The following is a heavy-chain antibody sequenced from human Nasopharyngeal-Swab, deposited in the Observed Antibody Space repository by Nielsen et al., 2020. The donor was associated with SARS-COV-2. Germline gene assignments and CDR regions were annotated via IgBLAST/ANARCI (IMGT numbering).Heavy chain of an antibody. CDR1: GGTFNDYA. CDR3: ARGLDRIGFQYLDWFLHLDL. D-gene: IGHD3-9*01. J-gene: IGHJ3*01. V-gene: IGHV1-69*13. CDR2: IIPVFGTA. Sequence: SVKVSCKASGGTFNDYAFSWVRQSHGQGLEWTGGIIPVFGTAHYAQKFQGRVTITADESTRTAYMDLTNLRSEDTAMYYCARGLDRIGFQYLDWFLHLDLWGQGTMVTVSS.